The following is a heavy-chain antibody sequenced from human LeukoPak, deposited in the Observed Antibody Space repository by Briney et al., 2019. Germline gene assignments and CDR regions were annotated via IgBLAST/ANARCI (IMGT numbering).Heavy chain of an antibody. CDR1: GFTFSSNY. CDR3: ARPFLEWLLSDAFDI. J-gene: IGHJ3*02. V-gene: IGHV3-66*02. Sequence: PGGSLRLSCAASGFTFSSNYMSWVRQAPGRGLEWVSVIYSGGSTYYADSVKGRFTISRDNSKNTLHLQMNSLRAEDTAVYYCARPFLEWLLSDAFDIWGQGTMVTVSS. D-gene: IGHD3-3*01. CDR2: IYSGGST.